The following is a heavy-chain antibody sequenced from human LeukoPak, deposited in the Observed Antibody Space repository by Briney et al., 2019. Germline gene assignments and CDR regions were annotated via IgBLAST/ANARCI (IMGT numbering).Heavy chain of an antibody. J-gene: IGHJ4*02. CDR1: GGSFSGYY. CDR2: INYSGST. D-gene: IGHD6-6*01. CDR3: ARSRSARIAARPTSRYFDY. V-gene: IGHV4-34*01. Sequence: SETLSLTCAVYGGSFSGYYWSWIRQPPGKGLEWIGEINYSGSTNYNPSLKSRVTISVDTSKNQFSLKLSSVTAADTAVYYCARSRSARIAARPTSRYFDYWGQGTLVTVSS.